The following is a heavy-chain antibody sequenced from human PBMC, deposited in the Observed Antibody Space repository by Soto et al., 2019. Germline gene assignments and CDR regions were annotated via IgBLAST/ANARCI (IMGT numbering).Heavy chain of an antibody. CDR2: IIPIFGTI. CDR3: AREGLTFGPGAVGGAFDI. D-gene: IGHD2-2*01. J-gene: IGHJ3*02. V-gene: IGHV1-69*12. CDR1: GGTFDSNA. Sequence: QVQLVQSGTEVRKPGSSVKVSCKASGGTFDSNAISWVRLAPGQGLEWMGGIIPIFGTINNAQKFQDRVTITAXEXGXIXXMELRSLRSEDTAIYYCAREGLTFGPGAVGGAFDIWGQGTLVTVSS.